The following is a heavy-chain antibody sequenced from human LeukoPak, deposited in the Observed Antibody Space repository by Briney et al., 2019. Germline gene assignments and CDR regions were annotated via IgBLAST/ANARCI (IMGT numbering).Heavy chain of an antibody. Sequence: ESGPTLVKPTQTLTLTCTLSGFSLSTSGVGVGWIHQPPGKALEWLALIYWNDDKRYSPSLKSRLTITKDTSKNQVVLTMTNMDPVDTATYYCARSRDGYSYGGGLSYWGQGTLVTVSS. V-gene: IGHV2-5*01. D-gene: IGHD5-24*01. CDR2: IYWNDDK. J-gene: IGHJ4*02. CDR1: GFSLSTSGVG. CDR3: ARSRDGYSYGGGLSY.